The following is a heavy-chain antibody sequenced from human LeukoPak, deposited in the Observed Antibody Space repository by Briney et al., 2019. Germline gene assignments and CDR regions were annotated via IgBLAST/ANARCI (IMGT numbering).Heavy chain of an antibody. V-gene: IGHV4-34*01. CDR3: ARGIVYGSGSYYKAYYFGS. J-gene: IGHJ4*02. D-gene: IGHD3-10*01. CDR1: GGSFSGSY. CDR2: INHSGTT. Sequence: SATLSLTCSVSGGSFSGSYWSWIRQPPGKGLEWIGEINHSGTTNYNPSLASRVTVSVDTSKNQFSLNLTSVTAADTAVYFCARGIVYGSGSYYKAYYFGSWGQGTLVTVSS.